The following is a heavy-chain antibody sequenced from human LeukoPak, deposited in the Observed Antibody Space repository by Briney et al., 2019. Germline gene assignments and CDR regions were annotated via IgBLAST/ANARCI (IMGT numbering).Heavy chain of an antibody. CDR1: GFTFSSYA. V-gene: IGHV3-23*01. CDR3: AKTNGYYSD. D-gene: IGHD3-22*01. J-gene: IGHJ4*02. Sequence: GGSLRLSCAASGFTFSSYAMNWVRQAPGKGLEWVSGISGSGGTTYYADSVKGRFTISRDNSKNSLSLQVSSLRAGDTAVYYCAKTNGYYSDWGQGTLVTVSS. CDR2: ISGSGGTT.